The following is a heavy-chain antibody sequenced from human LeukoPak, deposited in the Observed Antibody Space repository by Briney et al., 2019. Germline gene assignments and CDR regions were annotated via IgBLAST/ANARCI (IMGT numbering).Heavy chain of an antibody. CDR2: ISGSGGST. V-gene: IGHV3-23*01. CDR1: GFTFSSYA. J-gene: IGHJ4*02. CDR3: ASIMITFGGARNDY. Sequence: PGGSLRLSCAASGFTFSSYAMSWVRQAPGKGLEWVSAISGSGGSTYYADSVKGRFTISRDNSKNTLYLQMNSLRAEDTAVYYCASIMITFGGARNDYWGQGTLVTVSS. D-gene: IGHD3-16*01.